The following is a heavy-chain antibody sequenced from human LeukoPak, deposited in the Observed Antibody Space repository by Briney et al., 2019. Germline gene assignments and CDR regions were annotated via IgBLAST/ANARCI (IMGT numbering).Heavy chain of an antibody. CDR3: ARDSYCSGGSCLPFFDY. J-gene: IGHJ4*02. CDR1: GLTFSSYE. CDR2: ISSSGSTI. Sequence: PGGSLRLSCAASGLTFSSYEMNWVRQAPGKGLEWVSYISSSGSTIYYADSVKSRFTISRDNAKNSLYLQMNSLRAEDTAVYYCARDSYCSGGSCLPFFDYWGQGTLVTVSS. D-gene: IGHD2-15*01. V-gene: IGHV3-48*03.